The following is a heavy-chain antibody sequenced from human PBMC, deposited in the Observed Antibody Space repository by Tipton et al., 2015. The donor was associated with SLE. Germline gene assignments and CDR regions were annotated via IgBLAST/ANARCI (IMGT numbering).Heavy chain of an antibody. V-gene: IGHV4-61*02. J-gene: IGHJ6*03. Sequence: LRLSCTVSGGSISSGSYYWSWIRQPAGKGLEWIGRIYTSGSTNYNPSLKSRVTISVDTSKNQFSLKLSSVTAADTAVYYCATMQVVPAAIYYYYYMDVWGKGTTVTVSS. D-gene: IGHD2-2*01. CDR2: IYTSGST. CDR3: ATMQVVPAAIYYYYYMDV. CDR1: GGSISSGSYY.